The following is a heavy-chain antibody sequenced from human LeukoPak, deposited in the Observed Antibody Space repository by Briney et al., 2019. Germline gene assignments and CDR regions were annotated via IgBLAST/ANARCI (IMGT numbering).Heavy chain of an antibody. V-gene: IGHV3-30*08. Sequence: GGSLRLSCAASAFTFSNYWMSWVRQAPGKGLEWVAVISYDGSNKYYADSVKGRFTISRDNSKNTLYLQMNSLRAEDTAVYYCARAMRLRAFDIWGQGTMVTVSS. CDR2: ISYDGSNK. CDR3: ARAMRLRAFDI. D-gene: IGHD3-22*01. J-gene: IGHJ3*02. CDR1: AFTFSNYW.